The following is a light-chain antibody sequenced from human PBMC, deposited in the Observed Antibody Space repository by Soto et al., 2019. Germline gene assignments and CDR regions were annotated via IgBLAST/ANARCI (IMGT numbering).Light chain of an antibody. CDR1: SSNIGAGYD. J-gene: IGLJ3*02. V-gene: IGLV1-40*01. CDR2: GNS. CDR3: QSYDSSLSGWV. Sequence: QSVLTQPPSVSGAPGQRVTISCTESSSNIGAGYDVHWYQQLPGTAPKLLIYGNSNRPSGVPDRFSGSKSGTSASLAITGLQAEDDADYYCQSYDSSLSGWVFGGGTKLTVL.